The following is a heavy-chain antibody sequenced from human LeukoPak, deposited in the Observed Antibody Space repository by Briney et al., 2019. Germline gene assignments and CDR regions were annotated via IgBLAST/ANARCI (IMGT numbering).Heavy chain of an antibody. CDR1: GGSISSSSYY. CDR2: IYYSRST. J-gene: IGHJ4*02. CDR3: AITGPEDY. D-gene: IGHD1-14*01. Sequence: PSETLSLTCTVAGGSISSSSYYWGWIRQPPGKGLEWIGSIYYSRSTYYNPTLKSRVTISVDTSKNQFSLKLSSVTAADTAVYYCAITGPEDYWGQGTLVTVSS. V-gene: IGHV4-39*01.